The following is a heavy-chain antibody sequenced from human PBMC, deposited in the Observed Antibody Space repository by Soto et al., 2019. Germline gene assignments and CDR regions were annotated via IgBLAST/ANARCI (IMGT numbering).Heavy chain of an antibody. Sequence: EVQLLESGGGLVQPGGSLRLSCAASGFTFSSYAMSWVRQAPGKGLEWVSAISGSGGSTYYADSVKGRFTISRDNSKNTLYLQMNSLRAEDTAVYYCAKADTMIVVALRRWFDPWGQGTLVTVSS. CDR3: AKADTMIVVALRRWFDP. CDR2: ISGSGGST. CDR1: GFTFSSYA. V-gene: IGHV3-23*01. J-gene: IGHJ5*02. D-gene: IGHD3-22*01.